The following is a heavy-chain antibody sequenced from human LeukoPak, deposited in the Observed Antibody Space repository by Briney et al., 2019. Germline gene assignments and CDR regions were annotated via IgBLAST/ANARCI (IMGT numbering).Heavy chain of an antibody. CDR1: GGSISSGGYY. J-gene: IGHJ4*02. Sequence: SQTLSLTCTVSGGSISSGGYYWSWIRQHPGKGLEWIGYIYHSGSTYYNPSLKSRVTISVDTSKNQFSLKLSSVTAADTAVYYCARDSRRQQLGVYWGQGTLVTVSS. CDR2: IYHSGST. V-gene: IGHV4-31*03. D-gene: IGHD6-13*01. CDR3: ARDSRRQQLGVY.